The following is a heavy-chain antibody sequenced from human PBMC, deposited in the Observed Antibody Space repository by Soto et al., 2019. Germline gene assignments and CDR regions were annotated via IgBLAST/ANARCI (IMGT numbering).Heavy chain of an antibody. V-gene: IGHV1-69*05. D-gene: IGHD5-12*01. Sequence: QVQLVQSGAEVKKPGSSVKVSCKISGGTFSSYAISWVRQAPGQGLEWMGGIIPIFGTASYAQKFQGRVTTTPDESTSTAYMELSSLRSEDTAVYYCAIRDGYIAGDSYYGMDVWGQGTTVTVSS. J-gene: IGHJ6*02. CDR1: GGTFSSYA. CDR3: AIRDGYIAGDSYYGMDV. CDR2: IIPIFGTA.